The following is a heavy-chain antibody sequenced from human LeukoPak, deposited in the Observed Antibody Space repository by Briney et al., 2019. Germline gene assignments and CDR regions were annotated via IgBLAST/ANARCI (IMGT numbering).Heavy chain of an antibody. CDR3: ARADRDGNKRFLD. Sequence: GGSLRLSCTASGFTFADYSMSWVRQAPGKGLEWVSYVSNSGTTTYYADSVKGRFTISRDNGKNLVSLQMNSLRDEDTAVYYCARADRDGNKRFLDWGQGTLVTVSS. J-gene: IGHJ4*02. D-gene: IGHD5-24*01. CDR2: VSNSGTTT. V-gene: IGHV3-48*02. CDR1: GFTFADYS.